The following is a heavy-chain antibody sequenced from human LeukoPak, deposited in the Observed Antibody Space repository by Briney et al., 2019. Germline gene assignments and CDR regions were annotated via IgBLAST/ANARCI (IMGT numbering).Heavy chain of an antibody. Sequence: GGSLRLSCAASGFTFDDYAMHWVRQAPGKGLEWVSGISWNSISMDYADSVKGRFTISRDNAKNSLYLQMNSLRTEDMALYYCAKEKIYCSGGSCYHDAFDIWGQGTMVTISS. J-gene: IGHJ3*02. V-gene: IGHV3-9*03. CDR1: GFTFDDYA. CDR3: AKEKIYCSGGSCYHDAFDI. D-gene: IGHD2-15*01. CDR2: ISWNSISM.